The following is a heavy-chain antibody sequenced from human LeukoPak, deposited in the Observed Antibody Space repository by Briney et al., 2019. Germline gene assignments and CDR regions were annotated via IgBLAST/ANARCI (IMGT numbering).Heavy chain of an antibody. CDR3: ARGVPTFTPYYYYYYGMDV. CDR2: ISAYNGNT. J-gene: IGHJ6*02. CDR1: GYTFTSYG. D-gene: IGHD1-1*01. Sequence: ASVKVSCKASGYTFTSYGISWVRQAPGQGLEWMGWISAYNGNTNYAQKLQGRVTMTTDTSTSTAYMELRSLRSDDTAVYYCARGVPTFTPYYYYYYGMDVWGQGTTVTVPS. V-gene: IGHV1-18*01.